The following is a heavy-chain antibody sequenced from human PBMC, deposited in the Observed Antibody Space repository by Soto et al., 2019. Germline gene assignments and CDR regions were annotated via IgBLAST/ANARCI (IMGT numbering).Heavy chain of an antibody. CDR3: AIRPAPQISGYPGGVDY. D-gene: IGHD5-12*01. Sequence: QVQPVQSGAEVKKPGSSVKVSCKASGGTFSSYAISWVRQAPGQGLEWMGGIIPIFGTANYAQKFQGRVTITADKSTSTAYMELSSLRSEDTAGYYCAIRPAPQISGYPGGVDYWGQGTLVTVSS. V-gene: IGHV1-69*06. J-gene: IGHJ4*02. CDR1: GGTFSSYA. CDR2: IIPIFGTA.